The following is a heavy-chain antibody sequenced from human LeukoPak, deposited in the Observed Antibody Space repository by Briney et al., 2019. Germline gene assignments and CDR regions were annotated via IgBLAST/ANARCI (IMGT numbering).Heavy chain of an antibody. D-gene: IGHD2-15*01. CDR1: GFTFNNYW. CDR2: INKDGSEK. V-gene: IGHV3-7*01. Sequence: PGGSLGLSCAASGFTFNNYWMSWVRQAPGKGLEWVANINKDGSEKYYVDSVKGRFTISRDNSLYLQMNSLRAEDTAVYYCARRYCSDGSCYSIDYWGQGTLVTVSS. J-gene: IGHJ4*02. CDR3: ARRYCSDGSCYSIDY.